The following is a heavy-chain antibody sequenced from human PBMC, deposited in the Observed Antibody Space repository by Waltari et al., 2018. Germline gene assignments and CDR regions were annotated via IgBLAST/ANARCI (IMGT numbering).Heavy chain of an antibody. CDR3: ARGGYYDSSGYYYVD. J-gene: IGHJ1*01. CDR1: GYTFTGYY. CDR2: ITPTSGGT. V-gene: IGHV1-2*02. Sequence: QVQLVQSGAEVKKPGASVKVSCKASGYTFTGYYMHWVRQAPGQGLEWMGWITPTSGGTNYAQKFQGRVTMTRDTSISTAYMELSRLRSDDTAVYYCARGGYYDSSGYYYVDWGQGTLVTVSS. D-gene: IGHD3-22*01.